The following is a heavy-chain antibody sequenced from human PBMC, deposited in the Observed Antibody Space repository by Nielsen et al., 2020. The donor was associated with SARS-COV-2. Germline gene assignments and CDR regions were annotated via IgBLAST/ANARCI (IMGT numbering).Heavy chain of an antibody. V-gene: IGHV3-30*02. CDR1: GFTFSGST. J-gene: IGHJ6*02. Sequence: GESLKISCAASGFTFSGSTMHWVRQAPGKGLEWLSIIRSDGTEQFHADSVKGRFTISRDNSKNMLYLHINSLRAEDTAVYYCTKRASGGYHMDVWGQGTTVTVSS. D-gene: IGHD6-25*01. CDR3: TKRASGGYHMDV. CDR2: IRSDGTEQ.